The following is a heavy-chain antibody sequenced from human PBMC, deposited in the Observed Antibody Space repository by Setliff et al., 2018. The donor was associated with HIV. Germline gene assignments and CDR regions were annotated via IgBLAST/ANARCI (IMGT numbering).Heavy chain of an antibody. CDR1: GFTFSSHW. V-gene: IGHV3-7*03. Sequence: GGSLRLSCAASGFTFSSHWMSWVRQAPGKGLEWVANINQDGSEKKYVDSMKGRLTISRDNAKNSLYLQMTSLRAEDTALYFCARDPRTDSSYAWFDSWGQGTLVTVSS. CDR2: INQDGSEK. J-gene: IGHJ5*01. CDR3: ARDPRTDSSYAWFDS. D-gene: IGHD6-6*01.